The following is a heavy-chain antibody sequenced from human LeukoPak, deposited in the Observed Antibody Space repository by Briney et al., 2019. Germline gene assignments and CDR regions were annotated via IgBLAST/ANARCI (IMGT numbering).Heavy chain of an antibody. CDR1: GFTFSSYG. J-gene: IGHJ3*02. Sequence: GGSLRLSCAASGFTFSSYGMHWVRQAPGRGLEWVTFIRYDGSNKYYADSVKGRFTISRDNSKNTLYLQMNSLRAEDTAVYYRANDFSVSWPFGAFDIWGQGTMVTVSS. CDR3: ANDFSVSWPFGAFDI. D-gene: IGHD1-26*01. CDR2: IRYDGSNK. V-gene: IGHV3-30*02.